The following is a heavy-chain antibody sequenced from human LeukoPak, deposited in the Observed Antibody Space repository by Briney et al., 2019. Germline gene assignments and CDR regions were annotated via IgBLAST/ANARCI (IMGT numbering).Heavy chain of an antibody. CDR2: MNSNSGNT. CDR1: GYTFTSYD. Sequence: ASVKVSCKASGYTFTSYDINWVRQATGQGLEWMGWMNSNSGNTGYAQKFQGRVTMTRNTSISTAYMELSSLRSEDTAVYYCARDALDSSSWYSGMDVWGQGTTVTVSS. CDR3: ARDALDSSSWYSGMDV. J-gene: IGHJ6*02. V-gene: IGHV1-8*01. D-gene: IGHD6-13*01.